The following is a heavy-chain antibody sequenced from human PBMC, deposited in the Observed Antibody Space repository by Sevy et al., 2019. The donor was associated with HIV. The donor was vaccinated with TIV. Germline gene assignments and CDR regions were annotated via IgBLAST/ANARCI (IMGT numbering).Heavy chain of an antibody. Sequence: SETLCLTCAVSGGSLTSSNWWTWVRQPPGEGLKWIGEIHHSGNTNYNPSLKGRVTITIDKSKNQLSLNLTSVTAADTAVYYCAARGGTTGTRYYDYWGQGALVTVSS. J-gene: IGHJ4*02. D-gene: IGHD1-1*01. V-gene: IGHV4-4*02. CDR3: AARGGTTGTRYYDY. CDR2: IHHSGNT. CDR1: GGSLTSSNW.